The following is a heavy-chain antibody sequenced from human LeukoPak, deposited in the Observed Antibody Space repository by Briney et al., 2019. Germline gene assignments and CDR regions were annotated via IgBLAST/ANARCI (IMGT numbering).Heavy chain of an antibody. D-gene: IGHD1-26*01. Sequence: SETLSLTCTVSGGSLSSSSYYWGWIRQPPGQGLEWVGSIYYSGSTYYNPSLKSRVTISVDTSKNQFSLKLSSVTAADTAVYYCARKYSGSYRPIDYWGQGTLVTVSS. CDR2: IYYSGST. V-gene: IGHV4-39*01. J-gene: IGHJ4*02. CDR3: ARKYSGSYRPIDY. CDR1: GGSLSSSSYY.